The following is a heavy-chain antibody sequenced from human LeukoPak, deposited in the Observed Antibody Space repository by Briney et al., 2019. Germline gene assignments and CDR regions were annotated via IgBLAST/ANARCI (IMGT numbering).Heavy chain of an antibody. CDR3: ARDRQDDFWIGLWGYFDY. CDR2: IIPIFGTA. CDR1: GGTFSSYA. V-gene: IGHV1-69*13. Sequence: ASVKVSCKASGGTFSSYAISWVRQAPGQGLEWMGGIIPIFGTANYAQKFQGRVTITADESTSTAFMELSSLRSEDTAVYYCARDRQDDFWIGLWGYFDYWGQGTLVTVSS. D-gene: IGHD3-3*01. J-gene: IGHJ4*02.